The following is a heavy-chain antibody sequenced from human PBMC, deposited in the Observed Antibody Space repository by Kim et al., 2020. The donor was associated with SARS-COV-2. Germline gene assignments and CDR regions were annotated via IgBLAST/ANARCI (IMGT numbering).Heavy chain of an antibody. V-gene: IGHV3-23*01. Sequence: GGSLRLSCAASGFTFSNYAMSWVRQAPEKGLEWVSAISAGGGTSYYADSVKGRFTISRDNSKNTLYLQMNSLRAEDTAVYYCAKPEADSSSWYFLWDCWGQGTLVTVSS. CDR1: GFTFSNYA. J-gene: IGHJ4*02. CDR2: ISAGGGTS. D-gene: IGHD6-13*01. CDR3: AKPEADSSSWYFLWDC.